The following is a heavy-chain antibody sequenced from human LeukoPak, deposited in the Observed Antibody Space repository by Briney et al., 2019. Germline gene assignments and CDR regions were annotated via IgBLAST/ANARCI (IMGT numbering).Heavy chain of an antibody. CDR3: ASGIAAAGHYYYGMDV. D-gene: IGHD6-13*01. J-gene: IGHJ6*02. CDR1: GFSFSSYG. Sequence: PGGSLRLSCAASGFSFSSYGMHWVRQAPGKGLEWVAVISYDGSNKYYADSVKGRFTISRDNSKNTLYLQMNSLRAEDTAVYYCASGIAAAGHYYYGMDVWGQGTTVTVSS. V-gene: IGHV3-30*19. CDR2: ISYDGSNK.